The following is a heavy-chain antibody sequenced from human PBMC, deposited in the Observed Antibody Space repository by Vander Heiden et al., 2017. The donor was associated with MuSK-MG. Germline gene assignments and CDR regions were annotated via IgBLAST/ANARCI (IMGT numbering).Heavy chain of an antibody. CDR1: GFTFSTYG. V-gene: IGHV3-23*01. CDR2: ISGSGGSA. J-gene: IGHJ4*02. D-gene: IGHD3-10*01. CDR3: AKQEGYGAGTN. Sequence: EVQLLESGGGLVRPGGSLRLSCAASGFTFSTYGRGWVRQAPGQGLEWVSGISGSGGSAYYTDSVKGRFTISRDNSKNTVFLQMNSLRAEDTAVYYCAKQEGYGAGTNWGQGTLVTVSS.